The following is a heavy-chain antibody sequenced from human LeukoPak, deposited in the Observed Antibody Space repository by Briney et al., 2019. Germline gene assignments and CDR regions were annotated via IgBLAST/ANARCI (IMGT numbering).Heavy chain of an antibody. D-gene: IGHD3-22*01. V-gene: IGHV4-39*01. CDR1: GGSISSDNNY. Sequence: KPSETLSLTCTVSGGSISSDNNYWGWIRQPPGKGLEWIGTIYYSGSTYYNPSLKSRVTISVDTSKNQFSLRLSSVTAADTAVYYCARRGCYDRSGYYGRGMDVWGKGTTVTVSS. CDR2: IYYSGST. J-gene: IGHJ6*03. CDR3: ARRGCYDRSGYYGRGMDV.